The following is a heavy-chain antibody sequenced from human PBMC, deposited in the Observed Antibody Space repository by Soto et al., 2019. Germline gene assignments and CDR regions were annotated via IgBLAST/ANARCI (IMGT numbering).Heavy chain of an antibody. V-gene: IGHV2-70*01. J-gene: IGHJ6*02. CDR3: ARTGGEKIFGVDKRGYYYSYYGMDV. D-gene: IGHD3-3*01. Sequence: GPTLVHTTQPLTLTCTFSGFSLSTSGMCVSWIRQPPGKALEWLALIDWDDDKYYSPSLKTRLTISKDTSNNQVVLTMTNMVPVDTATYYCARTGGEKIFGVDKRGYYYSYYGMDVWGHGNTVTVSS. CDR1: GFSLSTSGMC. CDR2: IDWDDDK.